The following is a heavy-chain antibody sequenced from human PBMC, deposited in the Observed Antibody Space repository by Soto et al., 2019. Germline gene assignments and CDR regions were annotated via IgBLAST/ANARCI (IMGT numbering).Heavy chain of an antibody. V-gene: IGHV4-59*08. CDR1: GGSISSYS. CDR3: ARHVNIVATILGWFDP. J-gene: IGHJ5*02. D-gene: IGHD5-12*01. CDR2: IFYSGST. Sequence: PSETLSLTCTVSGGSISSYSWSWIRQPPGKGLEWIGYIFYSGSTNYNPSLKSRVTISVDTSKNQFSLKLSSVTAADTAVYYCARHVNIVATILGWFDPWGRGTLVTVSS.